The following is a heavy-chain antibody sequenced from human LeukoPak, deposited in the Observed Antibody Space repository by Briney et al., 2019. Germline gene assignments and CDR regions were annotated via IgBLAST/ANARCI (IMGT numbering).Heavy chain of an antibody. J-gene: IGHJ4*02. D-gene: IGHD6-19*01. CDR2: ISGSGGST. Sequence: GGSLRLSCAASGFTFSSYAMSWVRQAPGKGLEWVSAISGSGGSTYYADSVKGRFTISRDNFKNTLYLQMNSLRAEDTAVYYCAKDLLNSSGWRIVYYFDYWGQGTLVTVSS. CDR3: AKDLLNSSGWRIVYYFDY. V-gene: IGHV3-23*01. CDR1: GFTFSSYA.